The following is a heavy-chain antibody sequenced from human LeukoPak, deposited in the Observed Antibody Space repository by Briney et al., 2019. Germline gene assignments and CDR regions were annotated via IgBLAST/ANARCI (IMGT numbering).Heavy chain of an antibody. J-gene: IGHJ4*02. CDR3: AKEGYSYSFDY. V-gene: IGHV3-48*04. CDR1: GFTFSSYS. D-gene: IGHD5-18*01. CDR2: ISSSSSTI. Sequence: PGGSLRLSCAASGFTFSSYSMNWVRQAPGKGLEWVSYISSSSSTIYYADSVKGRFTISRDNAKNSLYLQMNSLRAEDTAFYYCAKEGYSYSFDYWGQGTLVTVSS.